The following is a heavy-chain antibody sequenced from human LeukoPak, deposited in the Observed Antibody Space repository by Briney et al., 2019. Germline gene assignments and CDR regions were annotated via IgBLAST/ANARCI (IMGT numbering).Heavy chain of an antibody. J-gene: IGHJ4*02. CDR3: ASGTSTYYELYF. CDR1: GGSISSSTYY. V-gene: IGHV4-39*01. Sequence: PSETLSLTCTVSGGSISSSTYYWGWIRQPPGKGLEWIGSFFYSGSTYYNPSLKSRLTMSVDTSNNQFSLKLKSVTAADTAVYYCASGTSTYYELYFWGQGTLVTVSS. CDR2: FFYSGST. D-gene: IGHD3-3*01.